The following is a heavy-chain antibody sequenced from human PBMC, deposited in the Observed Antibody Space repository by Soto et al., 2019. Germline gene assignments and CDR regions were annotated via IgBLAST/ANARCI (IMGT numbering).Heavy chain of an antibody. CDR3: AKGLPGPPSGPGQTGMDV. D-gene: IGHD3-3*01. Sequence: PGGSLRLSCAASGFTFDDYAMHWVRQAPGKGLEWVSGISWNSGSIGYADSVKGRFTISRDSAKNSLYLQMNSLRAEDTALYYCAKGLPGPPSGPGQTGMDVWGQGTTVTVSS. J-gene: IGHJ6*02. CDR1: GFTFDDYA. V-gene: IGHV3-9*01. CDR2: ISWNSGSI.